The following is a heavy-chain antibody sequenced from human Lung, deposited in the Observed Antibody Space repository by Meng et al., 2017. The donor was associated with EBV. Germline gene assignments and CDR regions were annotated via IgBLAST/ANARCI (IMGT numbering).Heavy chain of an antibody. Sequence: VDLAESGGGLVQPGGSLRLSCGASGFIFSDSDMHWVRQASGKGLEWVGRGRTKHNKYSTDYGASVKGRFSISRDDSRNTVYLQMNSLKTEDTAVYFCWGDLNYGSYWGQGTLVTVSS. J-gene: IGHJ4*02. CDR1: GFIFSDSD. D-gene: IGHD3-10*01. CDR3: WGDLNYGSY. CDR2: GRTKHNKYST. V-gene: IGHV3-73*01.